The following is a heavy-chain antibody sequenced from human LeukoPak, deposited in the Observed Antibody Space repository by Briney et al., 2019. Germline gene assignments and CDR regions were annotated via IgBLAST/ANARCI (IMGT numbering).Heavy chain of an antibody. Sequence: SETLSLTCAVYGGSFSGYYWSWIRQPPGKGLEWIGEINHSGSTNYNPSLKSRVTISVDTSKNQISLKLSSVTAADTAVYYCARGLSSSDYWGQGTLVTVSS. D-gene: IGHD6-6*01. V-gene: IGHV4-34*01. CDR3: ARGLSSSDY. J-gene: IGHJ4*02. CDR2: INHSGST. CDR1: GGSFSGYY.